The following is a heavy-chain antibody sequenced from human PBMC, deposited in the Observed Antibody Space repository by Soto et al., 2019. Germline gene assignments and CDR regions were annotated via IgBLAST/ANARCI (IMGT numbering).Heavy chain of an antibody. Sequence: ASVKVSCKASGYTFTTYGISWVRQAPGQGLEWMGWTSTYNGDTKYAQKFQGRVTLTSDTSTSTAYMELTSLRSDDTAVYHCAREYCSGGSCYGVDYWGQGTLVTVSS. CDR2: TSTYNGDT. CDR1: GYTFTTYG. J-gene: IGHJ4*02. CDR3: AREYCSGGSCYGVDY. V-gene: IGHV1-18*01. D-gene: IGHD2-15*01.